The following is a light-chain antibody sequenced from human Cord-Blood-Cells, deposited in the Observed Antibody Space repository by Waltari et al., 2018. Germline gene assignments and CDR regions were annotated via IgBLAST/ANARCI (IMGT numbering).Light chain of an antibody. Sequence: QSALTQPASVSGSPGQSITIPCTGTSSHLGGYNYVPWYQQHPGKAPKLMIYDVSKRPSGVSNRFSGSKSGNTASLTISGLQAEDEADYYCSSYTSSSTWVFGGGTKLTVL. V-gene: IGLV2-14*01. CDR3: SSYTSSSTWV. CDR1: SSHLGGYNY. J-gene: IGLJ3*02. CDR2: DVS.